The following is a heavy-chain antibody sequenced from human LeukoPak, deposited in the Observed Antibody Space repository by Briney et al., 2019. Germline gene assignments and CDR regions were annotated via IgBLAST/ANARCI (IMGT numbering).Heavy chain of an antibody. CDR2: ISYSGST. V-gene: IGHV4-59*01. J-gene: IGHJ3*02. D-gene: IGHD6-19*01. Sequence: PSETLSLTCTVSGGSISSYYWSWIRQPPGKGLEWIGYISYSGSTNYIPSLKSRVTLSVDTSRNEFSLNLISVTAADTAVYYCAAEAGGIDAFDIWGQGTMVTVSS. CDR1: GGSISSYY. CDR3: AAEAGGIDAFDI.